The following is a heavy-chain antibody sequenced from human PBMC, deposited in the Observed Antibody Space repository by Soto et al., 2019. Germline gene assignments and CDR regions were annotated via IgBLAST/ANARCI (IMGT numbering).Heavy chain of an antibody. D-gene: IGHD5-12*01. CDR2: IWYDGSQK. CDR1: GFDFSRYG. CDR3: AGEGSEATIALGH. V-gene: IGHV3-33*01. J-gene: IGHJ4*02. Sequence: QVQLVESGGGVVQPGRSLRLSCAASGFDFSRYGMHWVRQAPGKGLEWVAIIWYDGSQKYYADSVKGRFTVSRDNSEKTLALEMNSLSAEDTAVYYCAGEGSEATIALGHWGQGALVTVSS.